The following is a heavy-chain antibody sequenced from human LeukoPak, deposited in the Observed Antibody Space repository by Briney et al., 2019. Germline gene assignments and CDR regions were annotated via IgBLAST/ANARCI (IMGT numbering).Heavy chain of an antibody. CDR2: INPNSGGT. J-gene: IGHJ4*02. V-gene: IGHV1-2*02. CDR3: ARGSTVTSYYRGY. Sequence: ASVKVSCKASGYTFTGYYMHWVRQAPGQGLEWMGWINPNSGGTNYAQKFQGRVTMTRDTSISTAYMEPSRLRSDDTAVYYCARGSTVTSYYRGYWGQGTLVTVSS. CDR1: GYTFTGYY. D-gene: IGHD4-17*01.